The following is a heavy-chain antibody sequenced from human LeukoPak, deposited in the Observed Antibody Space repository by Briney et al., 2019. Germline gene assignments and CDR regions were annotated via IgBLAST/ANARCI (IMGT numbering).Heavy chain of an antibody. Sequence: GGSLRLSCAASGFPFSNYWMHWVRQAPGKGLVWVSRVNSDGSTTNYADSVKGRFTISRDNAENTLYMRMNSLRPEDTAVYYCARGYYSSSRFDSWGQGTLVTVS. CDR1: GFPFSNYW. V-gene: IGHV3-74*01. J-gene: IGHJ4*02. CDR2: VNSDGSTT. D-gene: IGHD6-13*01. CDR3: ARGYYSSSRFDS.